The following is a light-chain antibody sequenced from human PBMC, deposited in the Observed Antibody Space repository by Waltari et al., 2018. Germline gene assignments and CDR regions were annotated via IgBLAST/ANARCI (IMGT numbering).Light chain of an antibody. CDR2: DDS. J-gene: IGLJ3*02. CDR3: QVWDSSSDHWL. Sequence: SYVLTPPPSVSVAPGQTATITCGGANLGSKSVHWYQKKPGQAPVLVIFDDSDRPSGIPERLSGSNSDNTATLSINRVEAGDEADYYCQVWDSSSDHWLFGGGTELTVL. V-gene: IGLV3-21*02. CDR1: NLGSKS.